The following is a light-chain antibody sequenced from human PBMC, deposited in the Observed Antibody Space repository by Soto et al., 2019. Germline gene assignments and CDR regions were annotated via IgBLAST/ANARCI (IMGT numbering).Light chain of an antibody. CDR3: QQYDDWPPFT. J-gene: IGKJ3*01. CDR1: LSVSRA. Sequence: EIVMTHSPASLSVYQGGRFTLYCRASLSVSRALAWYQQKPGQAPRLLIYGASNRATGIPARFSGSGSGTDFTLTISSLQSEDFAIYYCQQYDDWPPFTFGPGTKVDIK. CDR2: GAS. V-gene: IGKV3-15*01.